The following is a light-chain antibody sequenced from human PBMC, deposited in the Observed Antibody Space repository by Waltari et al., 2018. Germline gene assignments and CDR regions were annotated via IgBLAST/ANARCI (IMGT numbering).Light chain of an antibody. V-gene: IGKV1-5*03. CDR2: KAS. Sequence: DIQMTQSPSTLSASVADSVTITCRASQSISTWLAWYQQKPGKAPKLLVYKASLLESGVPLRFSGSGSGTEFTLTISGLQPDDSATYYCQQFHNSWTFGQGTKVEIK. J-gene: IGKJ1*01. CDR3: QQFHNSWT. CDR1: QSISTW.